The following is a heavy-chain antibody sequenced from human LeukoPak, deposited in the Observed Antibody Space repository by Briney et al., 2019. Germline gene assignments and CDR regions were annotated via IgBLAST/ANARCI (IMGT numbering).Heavy chain of an antibody. CDR1: GYTFTGYY. CDR3: ARDIKDIVVVVAATSSPDY. Sequence: ASVKVSCKASGYTFTGYYMHWVRQAPGQGLEWMGWINPNSGGTNYAQKFQGRVTMTRDTSISTAYMELSRLRSDDTAVYYCARDIKDIVVVVAATSSPDYWGQGTLVTVSS. V-gene: IGHV1-2*02. J-gene: IGHJ4*02. CDR2: INPNSGGT. D-gene: IGHD2-15*01.